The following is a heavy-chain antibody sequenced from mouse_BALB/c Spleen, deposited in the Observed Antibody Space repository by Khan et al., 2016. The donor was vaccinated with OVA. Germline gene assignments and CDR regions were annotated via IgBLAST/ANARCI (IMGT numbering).Heavy chain of an antibody. V-gene: IGHV5-6-3*01. CDR1: GFTFSSYG. Sequence: DVHLVESGGGLVQPGGSLKLSCAASGFTFSSYGMSWVRQTPDKRLELVATINSNGGSTYYPDSVTGRFTISRDNAKNTLYLHMSSLKSEETAMYYCARMARTINWGQGTTLTVSS. CDR2: INSNGGST. CDR3: ARMARTIN. J-gene: IGHJ2*01.